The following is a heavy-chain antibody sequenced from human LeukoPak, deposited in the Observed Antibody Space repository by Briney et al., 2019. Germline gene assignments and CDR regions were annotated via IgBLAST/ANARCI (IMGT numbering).Heavy chain of an antibody. D-gene: IGHD6-19*01. J-gene: IGHJ6*04. Sequence: SETLSLTCAVYGGSFSGYYWSWIRQPPGKGLEWIGEINHSGSTNYNPSLKSRVTISVDTSKNQFSLKLSSVTAADTAVYYCARVNRIAVAGRDYYYGMDVWGKGTTVTVSS. V-gene: IGHV4-34*01. CDR2: INHSGST. CDR1: GGSFSGYY. CDR3: ARVNRIAVAGRDYYYGMDV.